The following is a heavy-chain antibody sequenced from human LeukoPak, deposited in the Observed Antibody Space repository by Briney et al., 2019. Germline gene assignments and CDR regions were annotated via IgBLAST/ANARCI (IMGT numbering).Heavy chain of an antibody. CDR2: IYYSGST. V-gene: IGHV4-59*11. CDR1: GGSISSHY. Sequence: PSETLSLTCTVSGGSISSHYWSWIRQPPGKGLEWIGYIYYSGSTNYNPSLKSRVTISVDTSKNQFSLKLSSVTVADTAVYYCARRGSYRGVYYYYYMDVWGKGTTVTVSS. J-gene: IGHJ6*03. CDR3: ARRGSYRGVYYYYYMDV. D-gene: IGHD1-26*01.